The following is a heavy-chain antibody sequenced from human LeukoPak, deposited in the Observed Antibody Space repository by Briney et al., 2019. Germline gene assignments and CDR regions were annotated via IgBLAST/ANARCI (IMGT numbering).Heavy chain of an antibody. Sequence: SETLSLTCAVYGGSFSRYYWSWIRQSPGKGLEWIAEIDHRGDTNYNPSVKSRVTISVDNDKNQFSLNVISQRGRDTAVYYCARGATISETGYFDFWGQGTLVTVSS. D-gene: IGHD5-24*01. CDR1: GGSFSRYY. J-gene: IGHJ4*03. V-gene: IGHV4-34*01. CDR2: IDHRGDT. CDR3: ARGATISETGYFDF.